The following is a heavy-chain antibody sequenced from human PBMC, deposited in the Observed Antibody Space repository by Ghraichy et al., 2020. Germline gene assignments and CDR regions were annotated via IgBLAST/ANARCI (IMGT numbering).Heavy chain of an antibody. CDR2: INHSGST. J-gene: IGHJ2*01. V-gene: IGHV4-34*01. CDR3: ARVHPKLYYGSGSTLYWYFDL. Sequence: SETLSLTCAVYGGSFSGYYWSWIRQPPGKGLEWIGEINHSGSTNYNPSLKSRVTISVDTSKNQFSLKLSSVTAADTAVYYCARVHPKLYYGSGSTLYWYFDLWGRGTLVTVSS. D-gene: IGHD3-10*01. CDR1: GGSFSGYY.